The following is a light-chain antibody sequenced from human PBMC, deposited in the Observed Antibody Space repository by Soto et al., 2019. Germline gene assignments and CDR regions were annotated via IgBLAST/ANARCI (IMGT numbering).Light chain of an antibody. Sequence: EIVVTPSPATLSLSPGEGGKLSCMASQSVSSYLAWYQQKPGQAPRLLIYGASSRATGIPDRFSGSGSGTDFTLTISRLEPEDFAVYYCQQYGSSRWTFGQGTKV. CDR1: QSVSSY. J-gene: IGKJ1*01. V-gene: IGKV3-20*01. CDR2: GAS. CDR3: QQYGSSRWT.